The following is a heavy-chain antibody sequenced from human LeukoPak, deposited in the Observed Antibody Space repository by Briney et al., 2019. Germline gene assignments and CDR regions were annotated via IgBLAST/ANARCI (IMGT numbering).Heavy chain of an antibody. D-gene: IGHD1-26*01. J-gene: IGHJ4*02. V-gene: IGHV3-30*02. Sequence: GGSLRLSCAASGFIFSSYGMHWVRQAPGKGLEWVAFIRYDGGNTYYADSVKGRFTISRDNSKSTLYLQMNSLRAEDTAVYYCATLGGATDFDYWGQGTLVTVSS. CDR3: ATLGGATDFDY. CDR2: IRYDGGNT. CDR1: GFIFSSYG.